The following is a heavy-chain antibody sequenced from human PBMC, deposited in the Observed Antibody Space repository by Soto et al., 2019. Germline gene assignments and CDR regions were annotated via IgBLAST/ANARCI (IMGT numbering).Heavy chain of an antibody. V-gene: IGHV1-18*01. CDR1: GYTFTSYS. Sequence: GASGKVSCQASGYTFTSYSISWGRQGPGQGLEWMGWISAYNGNTNYAQKLQGRVTMTTDTSTSTAYMELRSLRSDDTAVYYCARPYYSSGWYLDYWGQGTLVTVSS. CDR2: ISAYNGNT. J-gene: IGHJ4*02. CDR3: ARPYYSSGWYLDY. D-gene: IGHD6-19*01.